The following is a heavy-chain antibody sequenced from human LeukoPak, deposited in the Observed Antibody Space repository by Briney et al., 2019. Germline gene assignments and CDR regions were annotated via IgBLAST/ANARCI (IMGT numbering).Heavy chain of an antibody. V-gene: IGHV1-69*05. J-gene: IGHJ4*02. Sequence: ASVKVSCKASGGTFSSYAISWVRQAPGQGLEWMGGIIPIFGTANYAQKFQGRVTITTDESTSTAYMELSSLRSEDTAVYYCAREGDTAMAEGPDWGQGTLVTVSS. CDR3: AREGDTAMAEGPD. D-gene: IGHD5-18*01. CDR1: GGTFSSYA. CDR2: IIPIFGTA.